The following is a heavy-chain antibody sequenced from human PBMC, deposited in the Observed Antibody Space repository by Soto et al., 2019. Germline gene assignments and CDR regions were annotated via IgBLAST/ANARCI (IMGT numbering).Heavy chain of an antibody. CDR2: INHSGST. D-gene: IGHD6-19*01. V-gene: IGHV4-34*01. CDR1: GGSFSGYY. Sequence: PSETLSLTCAVYGGSFSGYYWSWIRQPPGKGLEWIGEINHSGSTNYNPSLKSRVTISVDTSKNQFSLKLSSVTAADTAVYYCARGCSSGWYDYWGQGTLVTVSS. J-gene: IGHJ4*02. CDR3: ARGCSSGWYDY.